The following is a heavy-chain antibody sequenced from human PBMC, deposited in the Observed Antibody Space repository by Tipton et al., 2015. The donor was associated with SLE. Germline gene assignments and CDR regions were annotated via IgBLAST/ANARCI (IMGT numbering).Heavy chain of an antibody. CDR3: ARGSYGGGAFDY. J-gene: IGHJ4*02. V-gene: IGHV4-61*09. Sequence: TLCLTCTVSGGSISSGTYYWSWIRQPAGKGLEWIGYIYTSGSTNYSPSLKSRVTISVDTSKNQFSLKLSSVTAADTAVYYCARGSYGGGAFDYWGQGTLVTVSS. D-gene: IGHD4-23*01. CDR1: GGSISSGTYY. CDR2: IYTSGST.